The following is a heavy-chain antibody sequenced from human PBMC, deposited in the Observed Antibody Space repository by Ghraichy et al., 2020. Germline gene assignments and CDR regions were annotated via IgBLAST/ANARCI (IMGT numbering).Heavy chain of an antibody. V-gene: IGHV3-72*01. CDR1: GFTFSDHY. CDR3: ARRALSNYGWDF. J-gene: IGHJ4*02. D-gene: IGHD4-11*01. Sequence: GGSLRLSCAVSGFTFSDHYMDWVRQAPGKGLEWVALTRNKANSYSTEYATSVKGRFTISRDESKNSLYLQMNSLKTEDTAVYYCARRALSNYGWDFWGQGTLVTVSS. CDR2: TRNKANSYST.